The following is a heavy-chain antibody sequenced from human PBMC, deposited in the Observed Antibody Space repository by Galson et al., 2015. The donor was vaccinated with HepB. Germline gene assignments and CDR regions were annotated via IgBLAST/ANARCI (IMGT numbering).Heavy chain of an antibody. Sequence: SLTCAVYGGSFSGYYWSWIRQPPGKGLEWIGEVNHSGSTNYNPSLKSRVTISVDTSKNQFSPKLSSVTAADTAVYYCARVCRHYDYVWGSYRLSEYFDYWGQGTLVTVSS. CDR2: VNHSGST. CDR1: GGSFSGYY. CDR3: ARVCRHYDYVWGSYRLSEYFDY. D-gene: IGHD3-16*02. V-gene: IGHV4-34*01. J-gene: IGHJ4*02.